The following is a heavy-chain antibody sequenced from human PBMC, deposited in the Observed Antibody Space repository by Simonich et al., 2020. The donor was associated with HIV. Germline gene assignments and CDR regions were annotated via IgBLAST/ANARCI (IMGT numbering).Heavy chain of an antibody. Sequence: QVQLVQSGAEARKPGASVKVSCKASGYTFTGYFVHWVRQAPGQGLEYLGRINPQSGGTNYAQKVQGRVTMTRDTSITTAYMELSRLRSDDTAVYYCARSLMVGGVYHYYAMDVWGQGTTVTVSS. D-gene: IGHD1-26*01. CDR3: ARSLMVGGVYHYYAMDV. CDR2: INPQSGGT. J-gene: IGHJ6*02. CDR1: GYTFTGYF. V-gene: IGHV1-2*06.